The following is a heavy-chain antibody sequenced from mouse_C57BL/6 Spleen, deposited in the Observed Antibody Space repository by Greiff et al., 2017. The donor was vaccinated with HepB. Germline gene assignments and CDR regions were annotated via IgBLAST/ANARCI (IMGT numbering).Heavy chain of an antibody. CDR1: GYTFTSYW. CDR2: INPSNGGT. V-gene: IGHV1-53*01. J-gene: IGHJ3*01. CDR3: ARGGALYDGYTRGFAY. Sequence: QVQLQQPGTELVKPGASVKLSCKASGYTFTSYWMHWVKQRPGQGLEWIGNINPSNGGTNYNEKFKSKATLTVDKSSSTAYMQLSSLTSEDSAVYYCARGGALYDGYTRGFAYWGQGTLVTVSA. D-gene: IGHD2-3*01.